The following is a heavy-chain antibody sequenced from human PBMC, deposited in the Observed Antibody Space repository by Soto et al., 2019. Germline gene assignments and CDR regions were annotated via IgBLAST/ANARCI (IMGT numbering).Heavy chain of an antibody. D-gene: IGHD1-1*01. CDR3: ASWHEREHAYDV. Sequence: DVQLVESGGGLIQPGESLRLSCAAFGLTVSGKKYVAWVRQAPGKGLEWVSALYDVHGPYYADSVKGRFTTSRDSSKTTVYLQMNGLRPDDTAVYYCASWHEREHAYDVGGQGTTVTVSS. CDR1: GLTVSGKKY. CDR2: LYDVHGP. J-gene: IGHJ3*01. V-gene: IGHV3-53*01.